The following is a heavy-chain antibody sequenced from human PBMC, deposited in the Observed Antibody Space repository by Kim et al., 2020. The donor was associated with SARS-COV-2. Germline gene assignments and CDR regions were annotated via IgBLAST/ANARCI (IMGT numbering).Heavy chain of an antibody. Sequence: KYYVDPVTGRFTISRDNAKNSLYLQMNSLRAEDTAVYYCARDQVEMATSTWGQGTLVTVSS. CDR2: K. D-gene: IGHD5-12*01. J-gene: IGHJ5*02. V-gene: IGHV3-7*01. CDR3: ARDQVEMATST.